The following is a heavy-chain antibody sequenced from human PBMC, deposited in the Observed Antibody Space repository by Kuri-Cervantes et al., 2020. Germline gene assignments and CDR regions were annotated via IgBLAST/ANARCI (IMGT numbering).Heavy chain of an antibody. J-gene: IGHJ4*02. CDR1: GYSLSSTYN. CDR2: VYQSGST. V-gene: IGHV4-38-2*01. CDR3: ASQKYFDSSGNYFGGYYFDH. D-gene: IGHD3-22*01. Sequence: SETLSLTCAVSGYSLSSTYNWGWIRQRPGKGLEWIGSVYQSGSTFYNPSLKSRLTISVDTSKNHFSLRLTSVSAADTAIYYCASQKYFDSSGNYFGGYYFDHWGQGTQVTVSS.